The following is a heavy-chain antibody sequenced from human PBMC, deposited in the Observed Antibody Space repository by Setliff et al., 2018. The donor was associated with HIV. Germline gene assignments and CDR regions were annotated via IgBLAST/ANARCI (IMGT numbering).Heavy chain of an antibody. CDR2: IYYSGST. CDR3: ARGRNFRDIRDSLFDL. Sequence: PSETLSLTCTVSGGSISSYYWSWIRQPPGKGLEWIGYIYYSGSTNYNPSLKSRVTISVDTSKNQFSLKLSSVTAADTAVYYCARGRNFRDIRDSLFDLWGQGTLVTVSS. D-gene: IGHD2-15*01. J-gene: IGHJ4*02. V-gene: IGHV4-59*01. CDR1: GGSISSYY.